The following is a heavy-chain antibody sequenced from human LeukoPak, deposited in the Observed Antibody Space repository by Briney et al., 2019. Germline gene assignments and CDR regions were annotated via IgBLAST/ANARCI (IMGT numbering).Heavy chain of an antibody. D-gene: IGHD3-10*01. J-gene: IGHJ4*02. CDR1: GFTFSSYG. CDR2: ISYDGSNK. V-gene: IGHV3-30*18. Sequence: PGRSLRLSCAASGFTFSSYGMHWVRQAPGKGLEWVAVISYDGSNKYYADSVKGRFTISRDNSKNTLYLQMNSLRAEDTAVYYCAEDHSRTGVIYWVDYWGQGTLVTVSS. CDR3: AEDHSRTGVIYWVDY.